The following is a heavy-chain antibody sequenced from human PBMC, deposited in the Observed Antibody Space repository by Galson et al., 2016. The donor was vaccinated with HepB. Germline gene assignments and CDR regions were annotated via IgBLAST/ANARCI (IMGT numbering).Heavy chain of an antibody. V-gene: IGHV3-7*03. Sequence: SLRLSCAASGFTLSNHWMTWVRQAPGKGLEWVANKKQDGSAKFYVDSVKGRFAVSRDNAENSLFLQMNSLGAEDTAVYYCARLGDNSGYIDYWGQGILVTVSS. J-gene: IGHJ4*02. D-gene: IGHD3-22*01. CDR1: GFTLSNHW. CDR2: KKQDGSAK. CDR3: ARLGDNSGYIDY.